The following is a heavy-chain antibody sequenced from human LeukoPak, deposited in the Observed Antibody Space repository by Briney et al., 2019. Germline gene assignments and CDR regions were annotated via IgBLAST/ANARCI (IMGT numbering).Heavy chain of an antibody. J-gene: IGHJ5*02. CDR1: GFTFSSHE. CDR3: ARDVWFDP. CDR2: ISSGGSTI. V-gene: IGHV3-48*03. Sequence: GGSLRLSCAASGFTFSSHEMNWVRQPPGKGLEWVSYISSGGSTIYYADSVKGPFTVSRDNAKNSLYLQMNSLRAEDTALYYCARDVWFDPWGQGTLVTVSS.